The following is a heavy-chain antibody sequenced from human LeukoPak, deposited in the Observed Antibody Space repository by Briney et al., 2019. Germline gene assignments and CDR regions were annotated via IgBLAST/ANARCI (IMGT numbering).Heavy chain of an antibody. CDR1: GFTFSNYG. Sequence: GGSLRLSCAASGFTFSNYGMNWVRQAPGKGLEWLSYISSSSDATHYADSVKGRFTISRDNAKNSLYLEMNSLRGEDTAVYYCARAMRSGYDYWGQGTLVTVSS. CDR3: ARAMRSGYDY. CDR2: ISSSSDAT. J-gene: IGHJ4*02. D-gene: IGHD5-12*01. V-gene: IGHV3-48*04.